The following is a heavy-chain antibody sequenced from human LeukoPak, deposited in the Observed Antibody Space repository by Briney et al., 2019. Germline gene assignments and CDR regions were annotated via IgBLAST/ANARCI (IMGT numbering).Heavy chain of an antibody. Sequence: SVKVSCKASGGTFSSYAISWVRQAPPPGLEWMGGIIPIFGTANYAQKSQGRVTITTDESTSTAYMELSSLRSEDTAVYYCARPETRPYYDSSGYYHNDAFDIWGQGTMVTVSS. CDR1: GGTFSSYA. CDR3: ARPETRPYYDSSGYYHNDAFDI. J-gene: IGHJ3*02. CDR2: IIPIFGTA. D-gene: IGHD3-22*01. V-gene: IGHV1-69*05.